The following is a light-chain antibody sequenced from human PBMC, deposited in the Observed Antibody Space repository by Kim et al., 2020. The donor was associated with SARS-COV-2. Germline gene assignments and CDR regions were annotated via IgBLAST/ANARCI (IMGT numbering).Light chain of an antibody. V-gene: IGLV2-23*02. Sequence: QSALTQPASVSGSPGQSITISCSGTVSDVGTYDLVSWYQQHPGKVPKLMIYEVTKRPSGVSDRFSGSKSGNSASLTISGLRAEDEADYYCCSYAGSKSWVFGGGTQLTVL. CDR2: EVT. CDR3: CSYAGSKSWV. J-gene: IGLJ3*02. CDR1: VSDVGTYDL.